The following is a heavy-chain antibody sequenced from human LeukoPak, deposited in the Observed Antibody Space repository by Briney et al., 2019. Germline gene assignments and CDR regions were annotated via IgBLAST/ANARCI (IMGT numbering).Heavy chain of an antibody. CDR2: IYTSGST. CDR1: GVSISSGRYY. CDR3: ARGRSITIFGVVIMQRVNWFAP. V-gene: IGHV4-61*02. Sequence: SQTLSLTCTVSGVSISSGRYYWSWIRQPAGKVLEWIGRIYTSGSTNYNPSLKSRVTISVDTSKNQFSLKLSSVTAADTAVYYCARGRSITIFGVVIMQRVNWFAPWGQGTLVTVYS. D-gene: IGHD3-3*01. J-gene: IGHJ5*02.